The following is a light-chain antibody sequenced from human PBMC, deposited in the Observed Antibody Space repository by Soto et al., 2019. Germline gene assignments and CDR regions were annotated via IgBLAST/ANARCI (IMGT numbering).Light chain of an antibody. V-gene: IGLV2-23*01. CDR2: EDS. CDR3: CSHAGSRTYVV. Sequence: QSALTQPASVSGSPGQSIAISCTGTSSDVGGYNLVSWYQQHPGKAPKFLIYEDSKRPSGVSDRFSGSKSGNTASLTISGLQAEDEADYYCCSHAGSRTYVVFGGGTKVPS. CDR1: SSDVGGYNL. J-gene: IGLJ2*01.